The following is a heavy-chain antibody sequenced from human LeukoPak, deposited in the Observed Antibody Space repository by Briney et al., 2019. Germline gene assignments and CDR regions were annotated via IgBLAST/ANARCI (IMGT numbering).Heavy chain of an antibody. V-gene: IGHV4-61*02. CDR3: ARGPYSYDSSGAFDI. J-gene: IGHJ3*02. Sequence: SQTLSLTCTVSGDSLRSGDYYWSWIGQPAGKGLEWIGRISSSGSTNYNPSLKSRVTISVDTSKTQFSLKLGSVTAADTAVYFCARGPYSYDSSGAFDIWGQGTMVTVSS. D-gene: IGHD3-22*01. CDR2: ISSSGST. CDR1: GDSLRSGDYY.